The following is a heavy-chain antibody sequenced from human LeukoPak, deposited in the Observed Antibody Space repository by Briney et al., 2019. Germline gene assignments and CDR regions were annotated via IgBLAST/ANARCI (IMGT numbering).Heavy chain of an antibody. V-gene: IGHV3-23*01. CDR2: LSGSGGST. CDR1: GFTFSSYG. Sequence: PGGSLRLSCAASGFTFSSYGMHWVRQAPGKGLEWVSALSGSGGSTYYADSVKGRFTISRDNSKNTLYLQMSSLRAEDTAVCYCAKDSGWYYFDYWGQGTLVTVSS. D-gene: IGHD6-19*01. CDR3: AKDSGWYYFDY. J-gene: IGHJ4*02.